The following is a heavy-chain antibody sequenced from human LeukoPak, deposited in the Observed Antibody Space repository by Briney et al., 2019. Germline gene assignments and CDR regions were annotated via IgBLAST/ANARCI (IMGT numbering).Heavy chain of an antibody. V-gene: IGHV3-53*01. CDR1: GFTVNSNY. J-gene: IGHJ4*02. CDR2: IYSGGST. CDR3: ARSDGSGVLDY. D-gene: IGHD3-10*01. Sequence: PGGSLRLSCAVSGFTVNSNYMSWVRQAPGKGLEWVAVIYSGGSTYYADSVKGRFTISRDNSKNTLYLQMNSLRAEDTAVYYCARSDGSGVLDYWGQGTLVTVSS.